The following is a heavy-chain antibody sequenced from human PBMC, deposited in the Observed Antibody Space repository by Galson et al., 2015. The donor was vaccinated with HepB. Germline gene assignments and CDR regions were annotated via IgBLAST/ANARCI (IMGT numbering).Heavy chain of an antibody. CDR2: IYPGDSNA. Sequence: QSGAEVKKPGESLKISCKASGYSFTTYYIVWVRQMPGNGLEWMGIIYPGDSNARYNPSFEGQVTISADKSINTAYLQWSSLKAPDTAMYYCARARNPEGLIHYDSGWYEGSLGYWGQGTLVTVSS. D-gene: IGHD6-19*01. V-gene: IGHV5-51*01. CDR1: GYSFTTYY. CDR3: ARARNPEGLIHYDSGWYEGSLGY. J-gene: IGHJ4*02.